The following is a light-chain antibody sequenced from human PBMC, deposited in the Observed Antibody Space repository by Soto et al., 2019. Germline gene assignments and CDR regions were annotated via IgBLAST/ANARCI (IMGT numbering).Light chain of an antibody. CDR2: EVT. V-gene: IGLV2-8*01. CDR1: SSDIGADKY. CDR3: SSRKI. J-gene: IGLJ2*01. Sequence: QSALTQPPSASGSPGQSVTISCTGTSSDIGADKYVSWYQQHPGKAPKLMIFEVTERPSGVPDRFSGSKSGNTASLTVSGLQAEDEADYYCSSRKIFGGGTKVTVL.